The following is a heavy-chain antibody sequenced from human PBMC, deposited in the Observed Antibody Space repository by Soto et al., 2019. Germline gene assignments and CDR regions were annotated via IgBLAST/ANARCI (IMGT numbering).Heavy chain of an antibody. D-gene: IGHD3-10*01. CDR3: ATSYGSGYRAFDY. V-gene: IGHV1-69*04. Sequence: QVQLVQSGAEVKRPGSSVKVSCKASGDTFGFYSINWVRQAPGLGLEWMGRVNPILSMSNYAQRFQGRVTMTADKSMSTAYMELSGLRSEDTAMYYCATSYGSGYRAFDYWGQGALVTVSS. CDR1: GDTFGFYS. J-gene: IGHJ4*02. CDR2: VNPILSMS.